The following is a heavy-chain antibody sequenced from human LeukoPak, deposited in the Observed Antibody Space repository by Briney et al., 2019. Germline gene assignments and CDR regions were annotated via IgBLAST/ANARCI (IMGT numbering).Heavy chain of an antibody. Sequence: GGSLRLSCAASGFTFSSYAMSWVRQAPGKGLEWVSAISGSGGSTYYADSVKGRFTISRDNPKNTLYLQMNSLRAEDTAVYYCAKDLATGPGSDSAFDIWGQGTMVTVSS. CDR2: ISGSGGST. J-gene: IGHJ3*02. CDR1: GFTFSSYA. D-gene: IGHD1-1*01. CDR3: AKDLATGPGSDSAFDI. V-gene: IGHV3-23*01.